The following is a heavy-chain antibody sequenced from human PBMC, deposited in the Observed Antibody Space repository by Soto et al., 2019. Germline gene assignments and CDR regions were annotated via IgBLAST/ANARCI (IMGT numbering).Heavy chain of an antibody. CDR3: SAEVVARGLV. Sequence: SVKVSCKTSGSIFTSSAVQWVRQARGQRLEWIGRNVVGSGNTNYAQKLQERVTFTRDTSTSTVNMYLSNLRSEDTAIYYSSAEVVARGLVGGQETLVTVSS. J-gene: IGHJ4*02. V-gene: IGHV1-58*01. CDR1: GSIFTSSA. D-gene: IGHD5-12*01. CDR2: NVVGSGNT.